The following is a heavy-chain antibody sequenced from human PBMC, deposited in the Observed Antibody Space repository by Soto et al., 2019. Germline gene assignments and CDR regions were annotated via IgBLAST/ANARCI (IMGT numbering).Heavy chain of an antibody. CDR2: ISSSSSTI. J-gene: IGHJ5*02. V-gene: IGHV3-48*02. D-gene: IGHD3-9*01. Sequence: GGSLRLSCAASGFTFSSYSMNWVRQAPGKGLEWVSYISSSSSTIHYADSVKGRFTISRDNAKNSLYLQMNSLRDEDTAVYYCASTRYFDRLSRGDWFDPWGQGTLVTVSS. CDR3: ASTRYFDRLSRGDWFDP. CDR1: GFTFSSYS.